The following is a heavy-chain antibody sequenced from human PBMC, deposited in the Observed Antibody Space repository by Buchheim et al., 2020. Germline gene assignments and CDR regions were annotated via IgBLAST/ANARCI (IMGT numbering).Heavy chain of an antibody. CDR1: GFSFTDAW. V-gene: IGHV3-15*07. J-gene: IGHJ4*02. D-gene: IGHD2-8*01. CDR2: IKSKADGETT. CDR3: TTETVYVNGDY. Sequence: EAQLVQSGGGLVKPGGSHRLSCAASGFSFTDAWMNWVRQAPGKGLEWVGGIKSKADGETTDYSVPVKGRFTISSDDSKTLVFLQMKRLIPENTAVYYCTTETVYVNGDYWGQGTL.